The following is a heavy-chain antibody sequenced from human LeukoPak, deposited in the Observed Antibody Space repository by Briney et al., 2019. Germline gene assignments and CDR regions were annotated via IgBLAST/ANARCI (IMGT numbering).Heavy chain of an antibody. V-gene: IGHV1-8*01. Sequence: ASVKVSCKASGYTFTSYDINWVRQATGQGLEWMGWMNPNSGNTGYAQKFQGRVTMTRNTSISTAYMELSSLRSEDTAVYYCARLPSSYGGSGSYYTPLEDYWGQGTLVTVSS. CDR2: MNPNSGNT. CDR1: GYTFTSYD. J-gene: IGHJ4*02. CDR3: ARLPSSYGGSGSYYTPLEDY. D-gene: IGHD3-10*01.